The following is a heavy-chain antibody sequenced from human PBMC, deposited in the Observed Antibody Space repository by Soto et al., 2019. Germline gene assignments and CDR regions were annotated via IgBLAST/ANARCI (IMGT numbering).Heavy chain of an antibody. CDR2: IIPIFGTA. D-gene: IGHD3-22*01. Sequence: SVKVSCKASGGTFSSYAISWVRQAPGQGLEWMGGIIPIFGTANYAQKFQGRVTITADESTSTAYMELSSLRSEDTAVYYCARDLYDSSGYYYFDYWGQGTLVTVSS. CDR1: GGTFSSYA. CDR3: ARDLYDSSGYYYFDY. V-gene: IGHV1-69*13. J-gene: IGHJ4*02.